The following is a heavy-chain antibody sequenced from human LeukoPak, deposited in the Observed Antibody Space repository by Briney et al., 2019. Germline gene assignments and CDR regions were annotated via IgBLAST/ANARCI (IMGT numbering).Heavy chain of an antibody. CDR1: GFTFSSYS. CDR2: ISSSSSYI. D-gene: IGHD6-13*01. Sequence: PGGSLRLPCAASGFTFSSYSMNWVRQAPGKGLEWVSSISSSSSYIYYADSVKGRFTISRDNAKNSLYLQMNSLRAEDTAVYYCARWGIAAAGKPGQDYWGQGTLVTVSS. CDR3: ARWGIAAAGKPGQDY. J-gene: IGHJ4*02. V-gene: IGHV3-21*01.